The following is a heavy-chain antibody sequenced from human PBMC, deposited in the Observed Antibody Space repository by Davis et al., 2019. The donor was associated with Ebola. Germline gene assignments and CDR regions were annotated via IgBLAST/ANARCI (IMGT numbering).Heavy chain of an antibody. CDR2: LGTSADT. J-gene: IGHJ2*01. CDR1: GFIFSSYV. V-gene: IGHV3-23*01. Sequence: GGSLRLSCSASGFIFSSYVMSWVRQAPGKGLEWVSTLGTSADTYYADSVKGRFTISRDNSEITLSLQMHSLRAEDTAVYYCAKSIPYWYFDLWGRGTLVTVSS. CDR3: AKSIPYWYFDL.